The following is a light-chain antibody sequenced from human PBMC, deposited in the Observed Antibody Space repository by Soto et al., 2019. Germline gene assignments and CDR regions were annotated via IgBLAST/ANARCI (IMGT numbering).Light chain of an antibody. J-gene: IGKJ3*01. CDR1: QTINNRY. CDR3: QQFASSPGFT. CDR2: GAS. V-gene: IGKV3-20*01. Sequence: IGLTQAPGTLSLSPGERATLSCMARQTINNRYLAWYQQKPGQAPRLLIYGASSRATGIPDRFSGSGSGTDFTLTISRLEPEEFAVYYCQQFASSPGFTFGPGTKVDMK.